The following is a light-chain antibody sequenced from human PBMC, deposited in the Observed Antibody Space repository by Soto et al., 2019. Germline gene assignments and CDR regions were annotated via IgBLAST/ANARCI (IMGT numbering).Light chain of an antibody. J-gene: IGKJ2*01. V-gene: IGKV3-20*01. CDR3: QFFGSSRYT. CDR2: GTS. Sequence: EIVLRQSPGILSLSPGERATLACRASQSISSNYLAWYQQKPGQAPRLLIYGTSSRATGIPDRFSGSGSGTDFTLTISRLEPEDFAVYYCQFFGSSRYTFGQGTKLEIK. CDR1: QSISSNY.